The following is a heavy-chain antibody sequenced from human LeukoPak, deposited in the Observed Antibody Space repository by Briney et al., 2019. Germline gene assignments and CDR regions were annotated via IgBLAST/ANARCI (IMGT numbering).Heavy chain of an antibody. CDR3: AKMVREFYTISYYFDY. CDR1: GFTFSSYA. V-gene: IGHV3-23*01. D-gene: IGHD2-8*01. Sequence: PGGSLRLSCAVSGFTFSSYAMNWVRQAPGQGLEWVSGISGSGAGTYYADSVKGRFTISRDNSKNALYLQMNSLRAEDTAVYYCAKMVREFYTISYYFDYWGQGTLVTVSS. J-gene: IGHJ4*02. CDR2: ISGSGAGT.